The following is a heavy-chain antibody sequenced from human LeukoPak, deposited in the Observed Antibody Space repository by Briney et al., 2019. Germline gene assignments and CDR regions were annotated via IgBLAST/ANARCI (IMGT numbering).Heavy chain of an antibody. J-gene: IGHJ4*02. CDR3: ARQNPAASGQGLDY. D-gene: IGHD6-13*01. CDR1: GASISSHY. CDR2: IHYSGST. V-gene: IGHV4-59*08. Sequence: RTSETLSLTCSVSGASISSHYWSWIRQPPGKGLEWIGYIHYSGSTNYNPSLKSRVSFSVDTSKNQFSLELTSVTAADTAVYYCARQNPAASGQGLDYWGQGTLVTVSS.